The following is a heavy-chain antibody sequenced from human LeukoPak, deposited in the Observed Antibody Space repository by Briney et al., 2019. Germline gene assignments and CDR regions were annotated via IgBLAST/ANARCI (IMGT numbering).Heavy chain of an antibody. Sequence: GGSLRLSCVASGFSFISYDFHWVRQAPGKGLEWVAVTSSDGNIKIYTDSVKGRFTISRDNSKSTLYLQMTSLRAEDTAVYYCAKDGIRYYYDSSGYYGDYWGQGTLVTVSS. V-gene: IGHV3-30*18. CDR3: AKDGIRYYYDSSGYYGDY. CDR2: TSSDGNIK. CDR1: GFSFISYD. D-gene: IGHD3-22*01. J-gene: IGHJ4*02.